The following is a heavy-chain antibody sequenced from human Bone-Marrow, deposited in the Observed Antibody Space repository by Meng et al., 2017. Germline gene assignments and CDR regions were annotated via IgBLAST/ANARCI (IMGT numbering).Heavy chain of an antibody. V-gene: IGHV4-38-2*02. D-gene: IGHD5-18*01. CDR3: ARSGYSYGPRDYFDY. CDR1: GYSISSGYY. CDR2: IYHSGST. J-gene: IGHJ4*02. Sequence: GSLRLSCTVSGYSISSGYYWGWIRQPPGKGLEWIGTIYHSGSTYYSPSLKSRVTISVDSSKNQFSLKLSSVTAADTAVYYCARSGYSYGPRDYFDYWGQGTLVTVSS.